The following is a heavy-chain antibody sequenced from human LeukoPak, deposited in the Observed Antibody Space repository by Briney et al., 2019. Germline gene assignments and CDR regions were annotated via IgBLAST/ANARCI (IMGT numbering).Heavy chain of an antibody. CDR1: GFTFSNYA. D-gene: IGHD3-10*01. Sequence: GGSLRLSCAASGFTFSNYAMHWIRQAPGKGLEWVAVISYDGSIKYYVDSLKGRFTISRDNSKNTLYLQMNSLRAEDTAVYYCARTLALYGSGSFFDFWGQGTLVTVSS. CDR3: ARTLALYGSGSFFDF. CDR2: ISYDGSIK. J-gene: IGHJ4*02. V-gene: IGHV3-30-3*01.